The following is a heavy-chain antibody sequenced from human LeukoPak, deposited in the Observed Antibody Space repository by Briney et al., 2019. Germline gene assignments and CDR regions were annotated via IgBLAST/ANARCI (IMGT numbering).Heavy chain of an antibody. CDR1: GSTFSSYW. Sequence: GRSLRLSCAASGSTFSSYWMHWVRHVPGKGLVWVARINPGGSSITYADSVKGRFTISRDNAKNTLYLQMDSLRAEDTGVYYCARSNQADDYWGQGTLVTVSS. V-gene: IGHV3-74*01. J-gene: IGHJ4*02. CDR3: ARSNQADDY. CDR2: INPGGSSI. D-gene: IGHD1-14*01.